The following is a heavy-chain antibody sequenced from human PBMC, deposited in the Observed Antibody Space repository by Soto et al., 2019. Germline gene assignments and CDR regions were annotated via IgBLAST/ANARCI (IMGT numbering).Heavy chain of an antibody. CDR1: GFTFSSYA. CDR2: MSYDGSNK. CDR3: AKDPSSVGAPDY. V-gene: IGHV3-30*18. J-gene: IGHJ4*02. D-gene: IGHD1-26*01. Sequence: QVQLVESGGGVVQPGRSLRLSCAASGFTFSSYAMHWVRQAPGMRLEWVAVMSYDGSNKYYADSVKGRFTISRDNSKNTLYLQMNSLRAEDKAVYYCAKDPSSVGAPDYWGQGTLVTVSS.